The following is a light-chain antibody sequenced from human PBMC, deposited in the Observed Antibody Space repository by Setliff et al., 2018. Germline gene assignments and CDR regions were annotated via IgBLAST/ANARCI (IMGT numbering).Light chain of an antibody. V-gene: IGLV2-14*03. CDR2: DVS. CDR1: NNDVGAYNY. Sequence: QSALAQPASVSGSPGQSVTISCTGTNNDVGAYNYVSWYQQHPGKAPKFMIYDVSKRSSGASDRFSGSKSGNTASLTISGLQAEDEADYYCCSYVGSHTLRVFGTGTKVTAL. CDR3: CSYVGSHTLRV. J-gene: IGLJ1*01.